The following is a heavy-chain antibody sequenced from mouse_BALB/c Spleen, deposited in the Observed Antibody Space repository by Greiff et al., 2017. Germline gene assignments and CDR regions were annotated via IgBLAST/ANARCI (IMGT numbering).Heavy chain of an antibody. CDR3: ARGGYPYAMDY. CDR2: ISSGGSYT. J-gene: IGHJ4*01. CDR1: GFTFSSYA. D-gene: IGHD2-14*01. V-gene: IGHV5-9-4*01. Sequence: EVKVVESGGGLVKPGGSLKLSCAASGFTFSSYAMSWVRQSPEKRLEWVAEISSGGSYTYYPDTVTGRFTISRDNAKNTLYLEMSSLRSEDTAMYYWARGGYPYAMDYWGQGTSVTVAS.